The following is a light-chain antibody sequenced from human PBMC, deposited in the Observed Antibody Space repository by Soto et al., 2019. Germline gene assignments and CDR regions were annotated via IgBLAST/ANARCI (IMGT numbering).Light chain of an antibody. Sequence: QSVLTQPASVSGSPGQSITISCTGTSSDVGSYNLVSWYQQHPGKAPKLMIYEVSKRPSGVSNRFSGSKSSNTASPTISGLQAEDEADYYCCSYAAGTTVVFGGGTKLTVL. CDR3: CSYAAGTTVV. J-gene: IGLJ2*01. V-gene: IGLV2-23*02. CDR1: SSDVGSYNL. CDR2: EVS.